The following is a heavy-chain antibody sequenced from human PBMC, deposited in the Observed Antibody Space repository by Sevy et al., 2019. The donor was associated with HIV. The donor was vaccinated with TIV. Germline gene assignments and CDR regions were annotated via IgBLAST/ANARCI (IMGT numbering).Heavy chain of an antibody. V-gene: IGHV3-72*01. CDR1: GFTFSDHY. D-gene: IGHD6-13*01. CDR2: IRNKADSYTT. CDR3: ATQAGIAAAGRVFDY. Sequence: GGSLRLSCAASGFTFSDHYMEWVRQAPGKGLEWVGRIRNKADSYTTEYAASVKGRFTISRDDSKNSRYLLMNSLKTEDTAVYYCATQAGIAAAGRVFDYWGQGTLVTVSS. J-gene: IGHJ4*02.